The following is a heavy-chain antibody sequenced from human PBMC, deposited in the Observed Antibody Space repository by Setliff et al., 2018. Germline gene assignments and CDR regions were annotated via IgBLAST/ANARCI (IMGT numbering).Heavy chain of an antibody. CDR1: GGSISSSSYY. J-gene: IGHJ6*02. CDR3: ARDKPEGYNFWSGYLGGGLMDV. V-gene: IGHV4-39*07. Sequence: SETLSLTCTVSGGSISSSSYYWGWIRQPPGKGLEWIGSIYYSGSTYYNPSLKSRVTISVDTSKNQFSLKLSSVSAADTAVYYCARDKPEGYNFWSGYLGGGLMDVWGQGTTVTVSS. D-gene: IGHD3-3*01. CDR2: IYYSGST.